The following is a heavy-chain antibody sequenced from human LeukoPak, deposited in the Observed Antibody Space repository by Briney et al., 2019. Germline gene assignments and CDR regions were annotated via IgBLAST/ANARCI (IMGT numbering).Heavy chain of an antibody. CDR1: GFTFSSYG. CDR3: ARDSFPYYYDSSGYSWFDP. J-gene: IGHJ5*02. V-gene: IGHV3-30*02. Sequence: GGSLRLSCAASGFTFSSYGMHWVRQAPGKGLEWVAFIRYDGSNKYYADSVKGRFTISRDNSKNTLYLQMNSLRAEDTAVYYCARDSFPYYYDSSGYSWFDPWGQGTLVTVSS. D-gene: IGHD3-22*01. CDR2: IRYDGSNK.